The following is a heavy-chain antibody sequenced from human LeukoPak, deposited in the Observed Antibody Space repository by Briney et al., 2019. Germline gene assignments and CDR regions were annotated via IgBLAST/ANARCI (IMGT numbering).Heavy chain of an antibody. V-gene: IGHV4-4*07. CDR2: IYPSGST. Sequence: SETLTLPCTVSGGSFSSYYWRWIRQPAGKGLEWIGRIYPSGSTNYNPSLKSRVTMSVDTSKYQFSLKLSSVTAADTGVYYCARGLAVGGRPWGYYYYGMDGWGQGTTVTVSS. D-gene: IGHD6-19*01. CDR1: GGSFSSYY. CDR3: ARGLAVGGRPWGYYYYGMDG. J-gene: IGHJ6*02.